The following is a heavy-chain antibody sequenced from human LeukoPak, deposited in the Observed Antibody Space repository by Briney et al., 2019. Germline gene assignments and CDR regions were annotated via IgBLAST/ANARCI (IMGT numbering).Heavy chain of an antibody. D-gene: IGHD2-21*01. CDR2: INGHEGNT. CDR3: ARALSVDPVRIEVVPPATTSDWFAP. J-gene: IGHJ5*02. V-gene: IGHV1-18*01. Sequence: ASVKVSCKSLVYTFTRYGVTWVRQAPGQGLEWMGWINGHEGNTNYAQKFQGRVTMTIDTSTSTAYMELRSLTSDDTAVYYCARALSVDPVRIEVVPPATTSDWFAPWGQGTLVTVSS. CDR1: VYTFTRYG.